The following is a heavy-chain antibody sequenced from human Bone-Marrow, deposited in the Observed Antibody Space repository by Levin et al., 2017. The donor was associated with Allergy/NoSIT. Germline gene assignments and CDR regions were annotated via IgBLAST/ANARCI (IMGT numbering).Heavy chain of an antibody. V-gene: IGHV3-21*01. CDR2: ISSSSSYI. Sequence: TGGSLRLSCVASGFTFSTHSMNWVRQAPGKGLEWVSSISSSSSYIYYADSVKGRFTISRDNAKNSLHLQMNSLRAEDTAVYYCARESDFGDYFDYWGQGTLVTVSS. CDR3: ARESDFGDYFDY. D-gene: IGHD4-17*01. CDR1: GFTFSTHS. J-gene: IGHJ4*02.